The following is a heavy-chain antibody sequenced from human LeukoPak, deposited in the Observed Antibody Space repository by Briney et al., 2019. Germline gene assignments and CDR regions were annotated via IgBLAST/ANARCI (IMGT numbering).Heavy chain of an antibody. D-gene: IGHD6-13*01. CDR3: ARNGGIAHRNWFDP. J-gene: IGHJ5*02. CDR2: IIPIFGTA. Sequence: SVKVSCKASGGAFSSYAISWVRQAPGQGLEWMGRIIPIFGTANYAQKFQGRVTITTDESTSTAYMELSSLRSEDTAVYYCARNGGIAHRNWFDPWGQGTLVTVSS. V-gene: IGHV1-69*05. CDR1: GGAFSSYA.